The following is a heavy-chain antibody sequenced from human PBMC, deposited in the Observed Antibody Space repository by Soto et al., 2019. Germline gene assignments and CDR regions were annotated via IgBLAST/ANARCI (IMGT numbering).Heavy chain of an antibody. CDR2: IVPSLDTT. D-gene: IGHD3-16*02. Sequence: QVHLVQSGTEVKKPGSSVKVSCKASGGTFSSSDFSWVRQAPGQGLEWMGMIVPSLDTTNYAQKFQARVTITADEVTRTAYMELRSLRSEDTAVYYCARWPQPRYTADPYAVDVWGQWTRVIVSS. CDR1: GGTFSSSD. J-gene: IGHJ6*01. CDR3: ARWPQPRYTADPYAVDV. V-gene: IGHV1-69*11.